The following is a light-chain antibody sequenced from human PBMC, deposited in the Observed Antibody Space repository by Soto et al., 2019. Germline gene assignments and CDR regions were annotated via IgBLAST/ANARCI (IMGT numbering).Light chain of an antibody. CDR2: RNN. CDR3: AAWDAQVGRPA. CDR1: SSNIVSKY. V-gene: IGLV1-47*01. Sequence: QSVLTQPPSASGSPGQRVTISCSGSSSNIVSKYVYWYQQLPGTATKLLMYRNNQRPSWVLDRFSCAKSGTSASLAISGLRSEDEDDYYRAAWDAQVGRPAFGGGTKVTVL. J-gene: IGLJ2*01.